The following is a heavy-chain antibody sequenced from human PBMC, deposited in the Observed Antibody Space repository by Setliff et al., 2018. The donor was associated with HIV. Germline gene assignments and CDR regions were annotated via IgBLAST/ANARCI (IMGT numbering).Heavy chain of an antibody. V-gene: IGHV4-61*09. Sequence: SETLSLTCTVSGGSISSGSYYWSWIRQPAGKGLEWIGHIYTSGSTNYNPSRKSRVTISVDTSKNQISLKLSSVTAADTAVYYCARRMSSGSYYDYWGQGTLVTVSS. J-gene: IGHJ4*02. D-gene: IGHD1-26*01. CDR1: GGSISSGSYY. CDR2: IYTSGST. CDR3: ARRMSSGSYYDY.